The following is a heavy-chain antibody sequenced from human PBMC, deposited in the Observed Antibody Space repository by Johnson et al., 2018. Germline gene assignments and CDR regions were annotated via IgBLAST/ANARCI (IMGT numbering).Heavy chain of an antibody. V-gene: IGHV3-30-3*01. CDR2: ISYDGSNK. CDR3: ARDLACGGDCYFYFQH. CDR1: RFTFSSYA. J-gene: IGHJ1*01. Sequence: QVQLVQSGGGVVQPGRSLRLSCAASRFTFSSYAMHWVRQAPGKGLEWVAVISYDGSNKYYADSVKGRFTISRDNAKNSLYLQMNSLGDEDTAVYYCARDLACGGDCYFYFQHWGQGTLVAVSS. D-gene: IGHD2-21*02.